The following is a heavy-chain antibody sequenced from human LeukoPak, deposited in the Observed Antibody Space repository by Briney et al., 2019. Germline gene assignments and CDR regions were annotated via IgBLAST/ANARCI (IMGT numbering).Heavy chain of an antibody. D-gene: IGHD2-8*01. CDR3: ARSDCTNGVCPPGAFDI. J-gene: IGHJ3*02. CDR1: GGSISSYY. Sequence: SETLSLTCTVSGGSISSYYWSWIRQPPGKGLEWIGYIYYSGSTNYNPSLKSRVTISVDTSKNQFSLKLSSVTAADTAVYYCARSDCTNGVCPPGAFDIWGQGTMVTVSS. V-gene: IGHV4-59*01. CDR2: IYYSGST.